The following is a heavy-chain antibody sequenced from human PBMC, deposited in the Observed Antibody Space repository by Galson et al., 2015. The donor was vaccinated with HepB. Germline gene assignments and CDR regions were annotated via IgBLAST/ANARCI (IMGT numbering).Heavy chain of an antibody. V-gene: IGHV3-66*01. CDR1: GFTVSSNY. D-gene: IGHD4-17*01. CDR2: IYSGGGT. CDR3: AGETPTTNFDY. J-gene: IGHJ4*02. Sequence: SLRLSCAASGFTVSSNYMSWVRQAPGKGLEWVSVIYSGGGTYYADSVKGRFTISRDNSKNTVYLQMNSLRAEDTAVYYCAGETPTTNFDYWGQGTLVTVSS.